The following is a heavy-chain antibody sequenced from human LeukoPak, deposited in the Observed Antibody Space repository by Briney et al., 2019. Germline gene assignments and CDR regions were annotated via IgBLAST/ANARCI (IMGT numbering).Heavy chain of an antibody. CDR1: GGSISNDY. D-gene: IGHD6-19*01. CDR2: IYYSGST. CDR3: AKGWVFTFDY. V-gene: IGHV4-59*01. J-gene: IGHJ4*02. Sequence: SETLSLACTVSGGSISNDYWSWIRQPPGKGLEWIGYIYYSGSTNYNPSLKSRVTISVDTSKNQFSLKLSSVTAVDTAVYYCAKGWVFTFDYWGQGTLVTVSS.